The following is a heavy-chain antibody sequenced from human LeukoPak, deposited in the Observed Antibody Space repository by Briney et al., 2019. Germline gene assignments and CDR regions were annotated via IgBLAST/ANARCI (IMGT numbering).Heavy chain of an antibody. V-gene: IGHV4-30-4*08. D-gene: IGHD3-22*01. CDR1: GGSINNADSY. Sequence: SETLSLTCTVSGGSINNADSYWTWIRRPPGKGLQLIGYIYYSGSTYYNPSLKSRVTISVDTSKNQFSLKLSSVTAADTAVYYCSRNDFDSSHSNEALGWFDPWGQGTLVTVSS. J-gene: IGHJ5*02. CDR2: IYYSGST. CDR3: SRNDFDSSHSNEALGWFDP.